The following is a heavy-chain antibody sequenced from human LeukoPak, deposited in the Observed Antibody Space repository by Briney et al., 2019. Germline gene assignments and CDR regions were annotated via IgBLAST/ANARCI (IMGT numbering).Heavy chain of an antibody. D-gene: IGHD1-26*01. CDR1: GFIFNDYY. V-gene: IGHV3-11*01. CDR2: ISSSGTTI. J-gene: IGHJ4*02. Sequence: PGGSLRLSCAASGFIFNDYYMTWIRQAPGKGLEWVSYISSSGTTIYYADSVKGRFTISRDNAKNSLYLQMNSLRAEDTAVYYCARDRFSGSYPLDYWGQGTLVTVSS. CDR3: ARDRFSGSYPLDY.